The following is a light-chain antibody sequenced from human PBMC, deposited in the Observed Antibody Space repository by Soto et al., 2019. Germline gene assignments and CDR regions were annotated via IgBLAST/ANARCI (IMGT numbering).Light chain of an antibody. Sequence: ENVLTQSPALLSVSPGQRATLSCGASQTVASNNLAWYQLKPGLAPRLLIFDASYRATGIPDRFSGSVSGTVFTLTISRLEPEDSAVYYCQQFGTSPRTFGGGTQVEIK. CDR2: DAS. J-gene: IGKJ4*01. CDR3: QQFGTSPRT. CDR1: QTVASNN. V-gene: IGKV3D-20*01.